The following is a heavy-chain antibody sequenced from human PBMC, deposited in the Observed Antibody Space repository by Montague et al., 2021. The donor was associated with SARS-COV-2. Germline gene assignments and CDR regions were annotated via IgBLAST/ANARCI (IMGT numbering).Heavy chain of an antibody. Sequence: SETLSLTCAVYGESFSGYYWTWIRQPPGKGLEWIGEVNHRGRTKYNPSLKSRVTISVDTAKNQFSLRLSSVTAADTAVYYCARGHQGTTMIVVVMVGEQYYFDXWGQGTLVSVSS. V-gene: IGHV4-34*01. J-gene: IGHJ4*02. D-gene: IGHD3-22*01. CDR2: VNHRGRT. CDR3: ARGHQGTTMIVVVMVGEQYYFDX. CDR1: GESFSGYY.